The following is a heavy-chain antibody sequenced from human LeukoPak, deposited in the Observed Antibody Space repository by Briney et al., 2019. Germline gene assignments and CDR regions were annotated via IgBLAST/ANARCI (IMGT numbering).Heavy chain of an antibody. CDR1: GGSISSYY. J-gene: IGHJ1*01. CDR3: ARGGVAAAPTGYFQH. CDR2: IFYSGST. V-gene: IGHV4-59*12. D-gene: IGHD6-13*01. Sequence: SETLSLTCTVSGGSISSYYWSWIRQPPGKGLEWIGYIFYSGSTNYDPSLKSRVTISLDTSKNQFSLKLSSVTAADTAVYYCARGGVAAAPTGYFQHWGQGTLVTVSP.